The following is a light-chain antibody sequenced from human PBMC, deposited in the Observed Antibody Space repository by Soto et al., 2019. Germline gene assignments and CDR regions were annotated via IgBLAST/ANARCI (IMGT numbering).Light chain of an antibody. Sequence: QSVLTQPPSVSGAPGQRVTISCTGSSSNIGAGYDVHWYQQLPGTAPKLLIYGNSNRPSGVPDRFSGSKSGTSASLAITGLKAEDEADYYCQSYDSSLGALVVCGGRTKLTVL. CDR1: SSNIGAGYD. J-gene: IGLJ2*01. CDR3: QSYDSSLGALVV. V-gene: IGLV1-40*01. CDR2: GNS.